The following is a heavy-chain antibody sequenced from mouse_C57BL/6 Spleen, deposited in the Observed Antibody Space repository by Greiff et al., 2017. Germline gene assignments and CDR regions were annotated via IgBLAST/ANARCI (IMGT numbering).Heavy chain of an antibody. J-gene: IGHJ3*01. Sequence: QVQLQQSGAELARPGASVKLSCKASGYTFTSYGISWVKQRTGQGLEWIGEIYPRSGNTYYNEKFKGKATLTADKSSSTAYMELRSLTSEDSAVYFCARNYDWGFAYWGQGTLVTVSA. V-gene: IGHV1-81*01. D-gene: IGHD2-4*01. CDR1: GYTFTSYG. CDR2: IYPRSGNT. CDR3: ARNYDWGFAY.